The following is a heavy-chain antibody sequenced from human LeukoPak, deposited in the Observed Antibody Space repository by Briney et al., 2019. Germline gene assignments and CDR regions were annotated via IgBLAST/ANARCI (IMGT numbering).Heavy chain of an antibody. V-gene: IGHV1-8*01. Sequence: ASVKVSCKASGYTFTSYDTNWVRQATGQGLEWMGWMNPNSGNTGYAQKFQGRVTMTRNTSISTAYMELSSLRSEDTAVYYCARGPTSPRRTTVTTRSYYFDYWGQGTLVTVSS. CDR2: MNPNSGNT. CDR3: ARGPTSPRRTTVTTRSYYFDY. CDR1: GYTFTSYD. J-gene: IGHJ4*02. D-gene: IGHD4-17*01.